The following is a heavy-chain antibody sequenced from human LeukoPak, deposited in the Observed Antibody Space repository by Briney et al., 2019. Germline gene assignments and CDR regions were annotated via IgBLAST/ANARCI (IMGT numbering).Heavy chain of an antibody. CDR3: ARVSYGGNSLYFQH. V-gene: IGHV3-74*01. CDR1: GFTFSSYW. CDR2: INSDGSST. D-gene: IGHD4-23*01. J-gene: IGHJ1*01. Sequence: GGSLRLSCAASGFTFSSYWMHWVRQAPGKGLVWVSRINSDGSSTSYADSVKGRFTISRDNAKNTLYLQMNSLRAEDTAVYYCARVSYGGNSLYFQHWGQGTLVTVPS.